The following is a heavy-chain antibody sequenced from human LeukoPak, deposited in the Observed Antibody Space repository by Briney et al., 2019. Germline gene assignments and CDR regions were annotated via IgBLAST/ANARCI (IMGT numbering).Heavy chain of an antibody. CDR1: GFTVRLNF. CDR3: ARDLLSTVTTSHYGMDV. J-gene: IGHJ6*02. Sequence: GGSLRLSCAASGFTVRLNFMNWVRQAPGTGLEWVSIIHPDGVTHYSDSVKGRFTISRDNSNNILYLQMNGLRAEDTAVYYCARDLLSTVTTSHYGMDVWGQGTTVTVSS. D-gene: IGHD4-17*01. V-gene: IGHV3-53*01. CDR2: IHPDGVT.